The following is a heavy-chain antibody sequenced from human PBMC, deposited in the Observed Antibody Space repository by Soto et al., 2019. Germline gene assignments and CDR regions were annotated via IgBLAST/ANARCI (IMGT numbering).Heavy chain of an antibody. CDR3: AKAGGRWLQLVVGVDC. CDR1: GFTFSSYA. CDR2: ISGSGGST. J-gene: IGHJ4*02. Sequence: EVQLLESGGGLVQPGGSLRLSCAASGFTFSSYAMSWVRQAPGKGLEWVSAISGSGGSTYYADSVKGRFTISRDNSKNTLVLQMSSVRAEDTAVYYCAKAGGRWLQLVVGVDCWGQGKLVSV. V-gene: IGHV3-23*01. D-gene: IGHD2-15*01.